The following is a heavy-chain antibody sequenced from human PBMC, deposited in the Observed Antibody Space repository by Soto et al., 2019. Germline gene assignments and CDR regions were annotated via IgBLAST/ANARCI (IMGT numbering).Heavy chain of an antibody. J-gene: IGHJ1*01. CDR3: AKSRTRGIAVAGTPGEFQH. CDR2: ISGSGGST. D-gene: IGHD6-19*01. CDR1: GFTFSSYA. V-gene: IGHV3-23*01. Sequence: GGSLRLSCAASGFTFSSYAMSWVRQAPGKGLEWVSAISGSGGSTYYADSVKGRFTISRDNSKNTLYLQMNSLRAEDTAVYYCAKSRTRGIAVAGTPGEFQHWGQGTLVTVSS.